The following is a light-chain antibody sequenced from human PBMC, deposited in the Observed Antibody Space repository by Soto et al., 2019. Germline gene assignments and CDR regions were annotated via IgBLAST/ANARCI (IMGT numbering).Light chain of an antibody. Sequence: DIQMTQSPSSLSASVGDRVTITCQASQDIGNFLNWYQQKPGKAPNLLIFEASNLETGVPSRFSGSASGTSFTFTISSLQPEDIATYYCQQCVNLPFTFGPGTKVNIK. CDR1: QDIGNF. CDR3: QQCVNLPFT. V-gene: IGKV1-33*01. J-gene: IGKJ3*01. CDR2: EAS.